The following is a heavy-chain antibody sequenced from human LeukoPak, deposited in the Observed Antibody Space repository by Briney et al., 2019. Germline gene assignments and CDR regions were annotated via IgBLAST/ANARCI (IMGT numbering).Heavy chain of an antibody. CDR3: ARDYYDSGSYPFDS. D-gene: IGHD3-10*01. Sequence: PSETLSLTCTVSGGSISSYYWSWIRQPAGKGLEWIGRMFPGGNTNYNPSLNSRVTMSVDTSRNQFSLKLSSVTAADTAVYYCARDYYDSGSYPFDSWGQGTLVTVSS. V-gene: IGHV4-4*07. CDR2: MFPGGNT. CDR1: GGSISSYY. J-gene: IGHJ4*02.